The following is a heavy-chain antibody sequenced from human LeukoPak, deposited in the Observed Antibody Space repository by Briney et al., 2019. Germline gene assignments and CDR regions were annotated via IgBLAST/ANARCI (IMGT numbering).Heavy chain of an antibody. CDR1: GITLSNYG. Sequence: GGSLRLSCAVSGITLSNYGMTWVRQAPGKGLEWVAGISDTGGRTNYADSVKGRFTISRDNPKNTLYLQMNSLRAEDTAVYFCAKRGVVIRVNLVRFQKEAYYLYSLGQGALVNVS. J-gene: IGHJ4*02. D-gene: IGHD3-10*01. CDR2: ISDTGGRT. V-gene: IGHV3-23*01. CDR3: AKRGVVIRVNLVRFQKEAYYLYS.